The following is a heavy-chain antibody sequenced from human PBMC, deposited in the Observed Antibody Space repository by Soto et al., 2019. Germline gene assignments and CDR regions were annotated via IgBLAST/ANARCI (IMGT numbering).Heavy chain of an antibody. CDR2: ISSSSSYI. V-gene: IGHV3-21*01. CDR1: GFTFSSYS. Sequence: GSLRLSCAASGFTFSSYSMNWVRQAPGKGLEWVSSISSSSSYIYYADSVKGRFTISRDNAKNSLYLQMNSLRAEDTAVYYCARPYCGGDCYHYFDYWGQGTLVTVSS. J-gene: IGHJ4*02. D-gene: IGHD2-21*02. CDR3: ARPYCGGDCYHYFDY.